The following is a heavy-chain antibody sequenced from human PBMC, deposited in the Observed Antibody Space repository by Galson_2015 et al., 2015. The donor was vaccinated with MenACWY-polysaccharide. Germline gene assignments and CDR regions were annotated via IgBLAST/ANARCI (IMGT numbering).Heavy chain of an antibody. J-gene: IGHJ6*02. V-gene: IGHV4-4*02. CDR3: AKRPIRASGGGLDV. CDR2: IYHDGRT. CDR1: GGSISSSYW. D-gene: IGHD3-10*01. Sequence: SETLSLTCAVSGGSISSSYWWAWVRQPPGKGLEWIGEIYHDGRTAYIPSLESRITVSLDKAKNQVSLRLISVTAADTAVYYCAKRPIRASGGGLDVWGQGTTVTVS.